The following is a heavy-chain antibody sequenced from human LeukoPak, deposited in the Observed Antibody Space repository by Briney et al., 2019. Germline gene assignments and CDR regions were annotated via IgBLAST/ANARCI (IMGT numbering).Heavy chain of an antibody. CDR3: ARVRVATTKYYFDY. V-gene: IGHV4-34*01. J-gene: IGHJ4*02. CDR2: INHSGST. Sequence: PSETLSLTCAVYGGSFSGYYWSGIRQPPGKGLEWIGEINHSGSTNYNPSLKSRVTISVDTSKNQSSLKLSSVTAADTAVYYCARVRVATTKYYFDYWGQGTLVTVSS. D-gene: IGHD5-12*01. CDR1: GGSFSGYY.